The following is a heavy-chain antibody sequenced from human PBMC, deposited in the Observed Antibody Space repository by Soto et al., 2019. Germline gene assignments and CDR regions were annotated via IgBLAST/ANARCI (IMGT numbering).Heavy chain of an antibody. D-gene: IGHD3-10*01. V-gene: IGHV4-31*03. Sequence: QVQLQESGPGLVKPSETLSLSCNVSGGSISSDDFFWSWVRQHPARGLEWIGYIYHSGTTYYKPSLQSRITISVDTSTNQFSLKLRSVTAADTAVYFCARDEDHGSGRAGGMDVWGQGTAVTVS. CDR2: IYHSGTT. J-gene: IGHJ6*02. CDR1: GGSISSDDFF. CDR3: ARDEDHGSGRAGGMDV.